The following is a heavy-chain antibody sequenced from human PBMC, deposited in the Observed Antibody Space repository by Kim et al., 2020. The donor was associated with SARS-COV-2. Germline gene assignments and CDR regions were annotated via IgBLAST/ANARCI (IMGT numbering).Heavy chain of an antibody. CDR1: GFTFDDYA. Sequence: GGSLRLSCAASGFTFDDYAMQWVRQAPGKGLEWVSLISGDGGSTYYADSVKGRFTISRDNSKNSLYLQMNSLRTEDTALYYCAKSEVVVSDQSPTHKYYYYGMDVWGQGTTVTVSS. CDR2: ISGDGGST. V-gene: IGHV3-43*02. D-gene: IGHD3-22*01. J-gene: IGHJ6*02. CDR3: AKSEVVVSDQSPTHKYYYYGMDV.